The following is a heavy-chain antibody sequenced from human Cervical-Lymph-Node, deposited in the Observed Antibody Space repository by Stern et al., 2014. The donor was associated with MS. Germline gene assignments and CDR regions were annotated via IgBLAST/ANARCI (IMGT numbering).Heavy chain of an antibody. V-gene: IGHV1-2*02. CDR3: QAFPAY. J-gene: IGHJ4*02. Sequence: VQLVQSGAEVKKPGASVKVSCRASGYSFTDYYFHWVRQAPGQGLEWMGCINPSSGVTHYAQQFKCRVTMTRGSSMNTANMKMSRLRSDDTAVYSCQAFPAYWGQGTLITVSS. CDR2: INPSSGVT. CDR1: GYSFTDYY.